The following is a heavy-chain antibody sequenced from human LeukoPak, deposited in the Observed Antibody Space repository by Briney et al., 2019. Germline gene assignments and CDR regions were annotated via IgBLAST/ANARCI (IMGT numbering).Heavy chain of an antibody. V-gene: IGHV3-15*01. Sequence: PGGSLRLSCAASGFTFSNAWMSWVRQAPGKGLEWVGRIKSKTDGGTTEYAAPVKGRFTISRGDSKNTLYLQMNSPKTEDTAVYYCTTDWYYYDSSGYSPYYFDYWGQGTLVTVSS. D-gene: IGHD3-22*01. CDR2: IKSKTDGGTT. J-gene: IGHJ4*02. CDR1: GFTFSNAW. CDR3: TTDWYYYDSSGYSPYYFDY.